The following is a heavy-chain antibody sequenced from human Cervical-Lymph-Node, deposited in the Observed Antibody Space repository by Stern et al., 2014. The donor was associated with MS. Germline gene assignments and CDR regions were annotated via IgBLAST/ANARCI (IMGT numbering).Heavy chain of an antibody. Sequence: QVQLVESGGGLVQPGRSLRLSCATSGLTFSNNAMHWVRQAPGKGLEWVAVISYDGTTKYYADAVKGRFTISRDNAMNTLYLQMNSLIPEDTAVYYCARPENWADFEHWGQGTLVTVSS. CDR2: ISYDGTTK. V-gene: IGHV3-30-3*01. CDR1: GLTFSNNA. J-gene: IGHJ4*01. CDR3: ARPENWADFEH. D-gene: IGHD7-27*01.